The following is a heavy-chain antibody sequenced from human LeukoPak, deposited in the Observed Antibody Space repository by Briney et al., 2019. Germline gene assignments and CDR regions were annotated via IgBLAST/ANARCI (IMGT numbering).Heavy chain of an antibody. CDR1: GFTFSSYA. V-gene: IGHV3-23*01. CDR3: AKDMWWELHQTDDAFDI. D-gene: IGHD1-26*01. Sequence: GGSLRLSCAASGFTFSSYAMSWVRQAPGKGLEWVSAISGSGGSTYYADSVKGRFTISRDNSKNTLYLQMNSLRAEDTAVYYCAKDMWWELHQTDDAFDIWGQGTMVTVSS. CDR2: ISGSGGST. J-gene: IGHJ3*02.